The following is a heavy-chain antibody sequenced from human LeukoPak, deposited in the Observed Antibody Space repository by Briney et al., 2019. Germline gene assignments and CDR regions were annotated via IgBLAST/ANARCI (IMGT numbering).Heavy chain of an antibody. D-gene: IGHD3-10*01. Sequence: SVKVSCKASGGTFSSYAISWVRQAPGQGLEWMGGIIPIFGTANYAQKFQGRVTITADESTSTAYMELSSLRSDDTAVYYCARDTGGESGTYYTATWFDPWGQGTLVTVSS. CDR1: GGTFSSYA. J-gene: IGHJ5*02. CDR2: IIPIFGTA. V-gene: IGHV1-69*13. CDR3: ARDTGGESGTYYTATWFDP.